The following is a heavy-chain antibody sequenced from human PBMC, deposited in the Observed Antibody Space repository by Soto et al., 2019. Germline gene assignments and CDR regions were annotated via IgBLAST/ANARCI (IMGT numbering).Heavy chain of an antibody. CDR3: TRDPGADSLWGSYRYQLDY. CDR1: GFTFGDYA. D-gene: IGHD3-16*02. CDR2: IRSKAYGGTT. J-gene: IGHJ4*02. V-gene: IGHV3-49*03. Sequence: GGSLRLSCTASGFTFGDYAMSWFRQAPGKGLEWVGFIRSKAYGGTTEYAASVKGRFTISRDDSKSIAYLQMNSLKTEDTAVYYCTRDPGADSLWGSYRYQLDYWGQGTLVTVSS.